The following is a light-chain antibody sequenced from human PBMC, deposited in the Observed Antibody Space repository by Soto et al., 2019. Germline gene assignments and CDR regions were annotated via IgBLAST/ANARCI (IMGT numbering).Light chain of an antibody. Sequence: QSALTQPASVSGSPGQSITISCTGTSSDVGSYNLVSWYQQHPGKAPKLMIYEVSKRPSGVSNRLSGSKSGNTASLTISGLQAEDDADYYCCSYAGSSTSYVFGTGTKLTVL. CDR1: SSDVGSYNL. CDR2: EVS. V-gene: IGLV2-23*02. CDR3: CSYAGSSTSYV. J-gene: IGLJ1*01.